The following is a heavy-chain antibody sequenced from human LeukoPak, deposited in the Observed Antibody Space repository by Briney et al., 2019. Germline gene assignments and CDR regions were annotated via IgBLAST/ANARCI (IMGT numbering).Heavy chain of an antibody. CDR1: GESFSGYS. D-gene: IGHD6-19*01. Sequence: SETLSLTCVVYGESFSGYSWSWIRQPPGKGLEWIGEINQRRNTNYNPSLKSRVTISIDTSKNQFSLKLSSVTAADTAVYYCARHGWHAWYFDLWGRGTLVAVSS. V-gene: IGHV4-34*01. CDR2: INQRRNT. J-gene: IGHJ2*01. CDR3: ARHGWHAWYFDL.